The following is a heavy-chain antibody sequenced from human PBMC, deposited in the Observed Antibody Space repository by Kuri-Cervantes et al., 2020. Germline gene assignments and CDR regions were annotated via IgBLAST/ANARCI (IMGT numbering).Heavy chain of an antibody. CDR2: ISGGGGTV. CDR3: AKLGVEMATMGTLYYFDY. D-gene: IGHD5-24*01. J-gene: IGHJ4*02. CDR1: GFSFSNCA. Sequence: GESLKISCAASGFSFSNCAMSWVRQAPGKGLEWVSVISGGGGTVYYTDSVKGRFTISRDNSKNTLYLQMNSLRAEDTAVYYCAKLGVEMATMGTLYYFDYWGQGTLVTVSS. V-gene: IGHV3-23*01.